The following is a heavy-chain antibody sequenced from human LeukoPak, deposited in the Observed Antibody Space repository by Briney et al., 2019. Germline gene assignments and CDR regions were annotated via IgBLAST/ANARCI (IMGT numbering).Heavy chain of an antibody. CDR1: GFTFSSYW. CDR2: INSDGSST. J-gene: IGHJ4*02. V-gene: IGHV3-74*01. D-gene: IGHD3-10*01. Sequence: PGGSLRLSCAASGFTFSSYWMHWVRQAPGKGLVWVSRINSDGSSTSYADSVKGRFTISRDTSKNTLYLQMKSLRAEDTAVYYCARELLWFGGGEANYWGQGTLVTVSS. CDR3: ARELLWFGGGEANY.